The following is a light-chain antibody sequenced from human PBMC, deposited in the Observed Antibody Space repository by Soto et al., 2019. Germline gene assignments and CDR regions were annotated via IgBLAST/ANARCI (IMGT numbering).Light chain of an antibody. J-gene: IGKJ4*01. CDR1: QSLLHSNGYNY. CDR3: MQALQTPRT. V-gene: IGKV2-28*01. CDR2: LGS. Sequence: EIVMTQSPLSLPVTPGEPASISCRSSQSLLHSNGYNYLDWYLQKPGQSPQLLIYLGSNRASGVPDRFSGSGSGTDFTLKISRVEAEDVGVYYCMQALQTPRTFGGGTKVDIK.